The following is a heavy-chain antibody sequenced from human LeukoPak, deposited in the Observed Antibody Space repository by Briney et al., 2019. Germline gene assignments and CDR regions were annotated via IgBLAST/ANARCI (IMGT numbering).Heavy chain of an antibody. CDR2: ISSSGSTI. V-gene: IGHV3-48*03. CDR3: ARNGAAAVTANYYYYYMDV. D-gene: IGHD6-13*01. CDR1: GFTFSSYE. J-gene: IGHJ6*03. Sequence: GGSLRLSCAASGFTFSSYEMNWVRQAPGKGLEWVSYISSSGSTIYYADSVKGRFTISRDNAKNSLYLQMNSLRAEDTAVYYCARNGAAAVTANYYYYYMDVWGKGTTVTVSS.